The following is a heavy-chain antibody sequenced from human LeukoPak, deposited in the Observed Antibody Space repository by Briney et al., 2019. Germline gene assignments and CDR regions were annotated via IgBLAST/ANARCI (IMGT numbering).Heavy chain of an antibody. V-gene: IGHV1-18*01. CDR1: GYTFTIYG. Sequence: ASVTVSFTASGYTFTIYGISWVRQAPGQGLEWMGWISAYNGNTNYAQKLQGRVTMTTDTSTSTAYMELRSLRSDDTAVYYCARAQSLDPWGQGTLVTVSS. CDR3: ARAQSLDP. J-gene: IGHJ5*02. CDR2: ISAYNGNT.